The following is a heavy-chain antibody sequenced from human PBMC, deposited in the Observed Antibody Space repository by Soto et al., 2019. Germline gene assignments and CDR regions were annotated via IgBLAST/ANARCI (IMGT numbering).Heavy chain of an antibody. CDR3: VRDLWGYCGADCYPLDV. J-gene: IGHJ6*02. CDR1: GGSISSYY. V-gene: IGHV4-59*01. CDR2: MYNTGST. D-gene: IGHD2-21*02. Sequence: SETLSLTCTVSGGSISSYYWSWIRQPPGKGLEWIGYMYNTGSTIYNPSLKSRVTISVDTSKNQFSLKLNSVTAADTAVYYCVRDLWGYCGADCYPLDVWGQGTTVT.